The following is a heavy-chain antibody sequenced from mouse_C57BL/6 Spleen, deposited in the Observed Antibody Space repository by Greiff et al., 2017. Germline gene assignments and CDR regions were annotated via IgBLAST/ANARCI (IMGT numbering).Heavy chain of an antibody. CDR3: GKQRDGYYAMDY. Sequence: VKLVESGPGLVAPSPSLSISCTVSGFSLTSYGVDWVRQPPGKGLEWLGVICGGGSTNYNSALMSRLSISKDNTKSQVFLKMNSLQTYETAMYYCGKQRDGYYAMDYWGQGTSVTVSS. D-gene: IGHD2-3*01. J-gene: IGHJ4*01. V-gene: IGHV2-9*01. CDR2: ICGGGST. CDR1: GFSLTSYG.